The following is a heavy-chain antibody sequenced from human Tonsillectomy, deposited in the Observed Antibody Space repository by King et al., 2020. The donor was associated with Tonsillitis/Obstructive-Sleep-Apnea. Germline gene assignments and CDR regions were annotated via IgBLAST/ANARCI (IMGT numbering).Heavy chain of an antibody. D-gene: IGHD2-2*01. Sequence: VQLVESGGGVVQPGRSLRLSCAASGFTFSSYAMHWVRQAPGKGLEWVAVISYDGSNKYYADSVKGRFTISRDNSKNTLYVQMNSLRAEDTAVYYCARGEGVVVLTSQLGHYGMDVWGQGTTVTVSS. V-gene: IGHV3-30*04. J-gene: IGHJ6*02. CDR2: ISYDGSNK. CDR1: GFTFSSYA. CDR3: ARGEGVVVLTSQLGHYGMDV.